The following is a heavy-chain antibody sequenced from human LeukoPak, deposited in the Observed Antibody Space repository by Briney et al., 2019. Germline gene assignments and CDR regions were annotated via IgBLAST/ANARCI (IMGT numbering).Heavy chain of an antibody. CDR1: GYTFTGYY. V-gene: IGHV1-8*03. D-gene: IGHD4-17*01. CDR2: INPNSGNT. Sequence: ASVKVSCKASGYTFTGYYMHWVRQAPGQGLEWMGWINPNSGNTGYAQKFQGRVTITRNTSISTAYMELSSLRSEDTAVYYCARGPYGYYYYYYYMDVWGKGTTVTVSS. J-gene: IGHJ6*03. CDR3: ARGPYGYYYYYYYMDV.